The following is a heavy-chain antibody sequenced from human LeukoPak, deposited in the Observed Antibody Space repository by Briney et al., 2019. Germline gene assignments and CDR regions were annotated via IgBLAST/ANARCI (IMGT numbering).Heavy chain of an antibody. Sequence: GGSLRLSCAASGFTFSSYEMNWVRQAPGKGLEWVSYISSSGSTIYYADSVKGRFTISRDNSKNTLYLQMNSLRAEDTAVYYCAKDRPPTTVTPSIAFDIWGQGTMVTVSS. CDR3: AKDRPPTTVTPSIAFDI. D-gene: IGHD4-17*01. CDR2: ISSSGSTI. CDR1: GFTFSSYE. V-gene: IGHV3-48*03. J-gene: IGHJ3*02.